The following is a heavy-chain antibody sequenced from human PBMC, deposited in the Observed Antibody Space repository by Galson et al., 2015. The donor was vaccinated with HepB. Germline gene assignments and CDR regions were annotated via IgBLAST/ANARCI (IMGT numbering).Heavy chain of an antibody. CDR3: ARLGRDSSSWTARNYYYGMDV. CDR2: ISGSGDST. Sequence: SLRLSCAASGFTFSSYAMSWVRQAPGKGLEWVSGISGSGDSTYYADSVKGRFTISRDNSKNTLYLQMNSLRAEDTAVYYCARLGRDSSSWTARNYYYGMDVWGQGTTVTVSS. D-gene: IGHD6-13*01. CDR1: GFTFSSYA. V-gene: IGHV3-23*01. J-gene: IGHJ6*02.